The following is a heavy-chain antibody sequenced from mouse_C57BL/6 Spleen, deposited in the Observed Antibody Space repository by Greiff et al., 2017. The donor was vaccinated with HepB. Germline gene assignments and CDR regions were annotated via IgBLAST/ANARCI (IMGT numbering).Heavy chain of an antibody. Sequence: QVQLKQPGAELVKPGASVKLSCKASGYTFTSYWMHWVKQRPGQGLEWIGMIHPNSGSTNYNEKFKSKATLTVDKSSSTAYMQLSSLTSEDSAVYYCARRTVVGPLAMDYWGQGTSVTVSS. CDR2: IHPNSGST. CDR1: GYTFTSYW. J-gene: IGHJ4*01. V-gene: IGHV1-64*01. D-gene: IGHD1-1*01. CDR3: ARRTVVGPLAMDY.